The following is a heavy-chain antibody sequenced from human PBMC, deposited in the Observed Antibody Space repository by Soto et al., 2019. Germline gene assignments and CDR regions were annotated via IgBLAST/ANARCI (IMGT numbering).Heavy chain of an antibody. Sequence: QVQLVQSGAEVKRPGSSVKVSCKASGGTFSYSAISWVRQAPGQGLEWMGGIIPIFGTATYARKFKGRVSFXADKSTNTAYMELNSLRSEDTAVYYCARGGDDFDFWGQGTQVTVSS. CDR3: ARGGDDFDF. J-gene: IGHJ4*02. CDR2: IIPIFGTA. D-gene: IGHD5-12*01. CDR1: GGTFSYSA. V-gene: IGHV1-69*14.